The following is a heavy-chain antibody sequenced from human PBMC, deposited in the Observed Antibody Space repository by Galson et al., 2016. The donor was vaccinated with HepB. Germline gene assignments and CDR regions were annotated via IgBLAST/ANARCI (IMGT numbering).Heavy chain of an antibody. V-gene: IGHV1-2*02. CDR2: INPKSGGT. CDR3: ARAEYYSLPPLH. J-gene: IGHJ1*01. Sequence: SVKVSCKASRNTLTGYYLHWVRQAPGQGLEWMGWINPKSGGTGYAQKFQGRLTMARDTSITTAYMELSRLISDDTAVYYCARAEYYSLPPLHWGQGTLVTVSS. D-gene: IGHD2/OR15-2a*01. CDR1: RNTLTGYY.